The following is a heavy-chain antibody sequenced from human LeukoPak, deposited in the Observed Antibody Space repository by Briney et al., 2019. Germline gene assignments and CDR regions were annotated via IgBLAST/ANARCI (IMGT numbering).Heavy chain of an antibody. Sequence: SAKVSCKASGGTFSSYAISWVRQAPGQGLEWMGRIIPILGIANYAQKFQGRVTITADKSTSTAYMELSSLRSEDTAVYYCASVLSGIAVAGSFDPWGQRTLVTVSS. CDR2: IIPILGIA. J-gene: IGHJ5*02. CDR3: ASVLSGIAVAGSFDP. D-gene: IGHD6-19*01. V-gene: IGHV1-69*04. CDR1: GGTFSSYA.